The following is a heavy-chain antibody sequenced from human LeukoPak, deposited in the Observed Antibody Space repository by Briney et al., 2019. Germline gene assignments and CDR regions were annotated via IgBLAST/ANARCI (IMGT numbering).Heavy chain of an antibody. CDR1: GFSFTIYG. Sequence: PGTSLRLSCAASGFSFTIYGMHWVRQAPGKGLEWVAVAYGDGSSKFYADSVKGRFTISRDTSKNTLYLQMSSLRAEDTAVYYCAKAWRAYGDYHTFDIWGQGTMVTVSS. D-gene: IGHD4-17*01. CDR2: AYGDGSSK. V-gene: IGHV3-30*18. CDR3: AKAWRAYGDYHTFDI. J-gene: IGHJ3*02.